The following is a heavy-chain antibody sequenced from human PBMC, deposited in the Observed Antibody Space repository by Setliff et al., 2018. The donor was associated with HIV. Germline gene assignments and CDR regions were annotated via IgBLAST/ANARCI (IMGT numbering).Heavy chain of an antibody. CDR2: IKLSSGGT. J-gene: IGHJ4*02. CDR1: GNSFNGDF. CDR3: VTSPGSCTSADETEAGDY. V-gene: IGHV1-2*02. D-gene: IGHD6-25*01. Sequence: ASVKVSCKAPGNSFNGDFLNWVRQAPGQGLEWMGNIKLSSGGTKFAQKFLGRVTMTRDTSTNTAFMELRRLNSDDTATYFCVTSPGSCTSADETEAGDYWGQGTLVTVSS.